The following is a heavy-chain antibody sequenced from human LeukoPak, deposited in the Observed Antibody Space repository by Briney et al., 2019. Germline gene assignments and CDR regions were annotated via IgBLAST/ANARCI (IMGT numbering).Heavy chain of an antibody. V-gene: IGHV3-23*01. D-gene: IGHD2-15*01. Sequence: GGSLRPSCAASGLTFSSYAMSWVRQAPGEGLGWVSAISGSGGSTYYADSVKGRFTISRDNSKNTLYLQMNSLRAEDTAVYYCANRPTVVVPLHWGQGTLVTVSS. CDR1: GLTFSSYA. CDR2: ISGSGGST. J-gene: IGHJ4*02. CDR3: ANRPTVVVPLH.